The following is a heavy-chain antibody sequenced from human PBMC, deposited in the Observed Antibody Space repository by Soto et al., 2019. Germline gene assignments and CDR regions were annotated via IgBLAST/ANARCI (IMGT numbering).Heavy chain of an antibody. CDR1: GFTFSSYA. CDR3: ARGQIPAKDNWFDP. V-gene: IGHV3-30-3*01. D-gene: IGHD2-2*01. J-gene: IGHJ5*02. CDR2: ISYDGSNK. Sequence: GFASLSCAASGFTFSSYAMHWVRQAPGKGLGWVAVISYDGSNKYYADSVKGRFTISRDNSKNTLYLQMNSLRAEDTAVYYCARGQIPAKDNWFDPWGQGTLVTVSS.